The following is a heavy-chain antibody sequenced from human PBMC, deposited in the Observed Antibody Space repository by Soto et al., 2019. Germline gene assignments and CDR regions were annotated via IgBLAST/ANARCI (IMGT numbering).Heavy chain of an antibody. V-gene: IGHV1-69*01. CDR3: AKSADRHSGTFIGKYYFDY. D-gene: IGHD1-26*01. J-gene: IGHJ4*02. CDR2: IISVFGTT. Sequence: QVQLVQSGAEVKKPGSSVRVSCKTSGVTFTSYAISWVRQAPGQGLEWMGGIISVFGTTTYAQKFQGRVTITAYVTTSTAYMGLRSLTSGDTAMYYCAKSADRHSGTFIGKYYFDYWGQGTLVTVSS. CDR1: GVTFTSYA.